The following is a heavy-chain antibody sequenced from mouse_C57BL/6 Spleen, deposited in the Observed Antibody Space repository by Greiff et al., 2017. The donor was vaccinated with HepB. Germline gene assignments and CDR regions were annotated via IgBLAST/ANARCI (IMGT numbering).Heavy chain of an antibody. CDR2: ISYDGSN. CDR3: ARGGLYYAMDY. J-gene: IGHJ4*01. V-gene: IGHV3-6*01. CDR1: GYSITSGYY. Sequence: EVKLQESGPGLVKPSQSLSLTCSVTGYSITSGYYWNWIRQLPGNKLEWMGYISYDGSNNYNPSLKNRISITRDTSKNQFFLKLNSVTTEDTATCYCARGGLYYAMDYWGQGTSVTVSS. D-gene: IGHD3-1*01.